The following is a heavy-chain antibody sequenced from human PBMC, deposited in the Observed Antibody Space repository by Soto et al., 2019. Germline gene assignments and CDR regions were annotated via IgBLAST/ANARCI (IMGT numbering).Heavy chain of an antibody. CDR3: ARLYYYDSSGYYYPDAFDI. Sequence: GGSLRLSCAASGFTFSSYAMHWVRQAPGKGLEWVAVISYDGSNKYYADSVKGRFTISRDNSKNTLYLQMNSLRAEDTAVYYCARLYYYDSSGYYYPDAFDIWGQGSMVTVS. CDR1: GFTFSSYA. V-gene: IGHV3-30-3*01. CDR2: ISYDGSNK. J-gene: IGHJ3*02. D-gene: IGHD3-22*01.